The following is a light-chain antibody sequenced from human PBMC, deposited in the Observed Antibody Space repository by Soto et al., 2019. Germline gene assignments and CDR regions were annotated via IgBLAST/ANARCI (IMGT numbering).Light chain of an antibody. J-gene: IGLJ2*01. CDR3: AAWDDSLSVV. Sequence: QAVVTQPPSASGTPGQRVTISCSGSSSNIGSNSVYWYQQLPGTAPKLLIYTNNQRPSGVPDRFSGSKSGTSASLAISGLRSEDEADYYCAAWDDSLSVVFGGGTKLTVL. V-gene: IGLV1-47*01. CDR1: SSNIGSNS. CDR2: TNN.